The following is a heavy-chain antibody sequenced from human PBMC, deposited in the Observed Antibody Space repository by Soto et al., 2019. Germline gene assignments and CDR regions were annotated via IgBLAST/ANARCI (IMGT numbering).Heavy chain of an antibody. V-gene: IGHV3-23*01. CDR2: ISGTDGTT. J-gene: IGHJ4*02. CDR1: GFNFDRYD. D-gene: IGHD4-17*01. CDR3: SRWAVTWGGYFDY. Sequence: EVQLLESGGGLVQPGGSLRLSCAASGFNFDRYDMNWIRQAPGKGLEWVSTISGTDGTTHYADSVTGRFIISRDNSKNKWYRQMNSRRVEDTALDLCSRWAVTWGGYFDYWGQGTLVTVSS.